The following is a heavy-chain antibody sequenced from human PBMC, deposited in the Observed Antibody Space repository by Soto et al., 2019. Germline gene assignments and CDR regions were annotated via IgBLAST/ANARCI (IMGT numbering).Heavy chain of an antibody. V-gene: IGHV4-39*01. CDR1: VGILRSSSYY. Sequence: SETLSLTCTVSVGILRSSSYYWGWIRLPQGKGLALIKSIYYIGSCYYNPSLYSRVTVSVDTSKNLFSLRLSSETAADTAVYYCAGPCRQLAQAAYYYYYSMDVWGQGTTVTVSS. D-gene: IGHD6-6*01. J-gene: IGHJ6*02. CDR2: IYYIGSC. CDR3: AGPCRQLAQAAYYYYYSMDV.